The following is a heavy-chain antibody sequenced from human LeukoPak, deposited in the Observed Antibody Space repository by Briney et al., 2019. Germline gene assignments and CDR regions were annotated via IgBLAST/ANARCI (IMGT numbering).Heavy chain of an antibody. CDR3: AKRAREYSSSWYTFDY. CDR2: IRYDGSNK. Sequence: PGGSLRLSCAASGFTFSSYGMHWVRQAPGKGLERVAFIRYDGSNKYYADSVKGRFTISRDNSKNTLYLQMNSLRAEDTAVYYCAKRAREYSSSWYTFDYWGQGTLVTVSS. J-gene: IGHJ4*02. V-gene: IGHV3-30*02. D-gene: IGHD6-13*01. CDR1: GFTFSSYG.